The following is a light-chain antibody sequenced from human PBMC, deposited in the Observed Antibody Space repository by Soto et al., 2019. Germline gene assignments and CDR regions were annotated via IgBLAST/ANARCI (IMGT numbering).Light chain of an antibody. J-gene: IGLJ1*01. V-gene: IGLV2-14*01. CDR1: SSDVGGYNY. CDR3: SSYTSSSTPHYV. CDR2: DVS. Sequence: QSALTQPASVSGSPGQSITISCTGTSSDVGGYNYVSWYQQHPGKAPKLMIYDVSNRPSGVSNRFSGSKSGNTASLTISGLQAEGEADYYCSSYTSSSTPHYVFGTGTKLTVL.